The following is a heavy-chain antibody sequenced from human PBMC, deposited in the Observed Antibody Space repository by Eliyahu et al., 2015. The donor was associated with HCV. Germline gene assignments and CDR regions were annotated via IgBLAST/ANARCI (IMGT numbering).Heavy chain of an antibody. V-gene: IGHV3-53*01. Sequence: EVQLVESGGGLIQPGGSLRLSCAASGFTVSSNYXXWVRQAPGKGLEWVSVIYSGGSTYYADSVKGRFTISRDNSKNTLYLQMNSLRAEDTAVYYCASEQPYYYYDSSGHIDYWGQGTLVTVSS. J-gene: IGHJ4*02. CDR1: GFTVSSNY. CDR2: IYSGGST. CDR3: ASEQPYYYYDSSGHIDY. D-gene: IGHD3-22*01.